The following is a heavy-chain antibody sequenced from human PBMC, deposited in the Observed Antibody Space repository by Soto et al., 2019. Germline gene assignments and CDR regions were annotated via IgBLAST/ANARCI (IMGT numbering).Heavy chain of an antibody. CDR3: ASNRITKVYYYYGMDV. J-gene: IGHJ6*02. CDR1: GFTFSNYA. Sequence: GGSLRLSCGVSGFTFSNYATSWVRQAPGKGLEWVSTISGSDSSTYYADSVKGRFTISRDNSKNTLYLQMNSLRVEDTAVYYCASNRITKVYYYYGMDVWGQGTTVTVSS. CDR2: ISGSDSST. V-gene: IGHV3-23*01. D-gene: IGHD3-16*01.